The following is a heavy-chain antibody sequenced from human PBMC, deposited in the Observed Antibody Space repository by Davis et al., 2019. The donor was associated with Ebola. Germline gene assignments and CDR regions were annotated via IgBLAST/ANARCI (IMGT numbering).Heavy chain of an antibody. CDR1: GFTFSSYW. D-gene: IGHD5-24*01. CDR2: MKHNGIDT. CDR3: ARDNYNYVGFDN. J-gene: IGHJ4*02. Sequence: GESLKISCAASGFTFSSYWMHWVRQAPGKGLEWVATMKHNGIDTYYVDSVKGRFFISRDNTKNSLYLQMNSLTAEDAAPYFCARDNYNYVGFDNWGQGTLVSVSS. V-gene: IGHV3-7*01.